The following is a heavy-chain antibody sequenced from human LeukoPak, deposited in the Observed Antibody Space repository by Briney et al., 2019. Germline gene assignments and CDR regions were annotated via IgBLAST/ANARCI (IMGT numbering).Heavy chain of an antibody. J-gene: IGHJ4*02. V-gene: IGHV1-69*04. CDR2: IIPILGIA. Sequence: SVKVSCKASGYTFTSYGFSWVRQAPGQGLEWMGRIIPILGIANYAQKFQGRVTITADKSTSTAYMELSSLRSEDTAVYYCARAMVRGVIGRFDYWGQGTLVTVSS. CDR1: GYTFTSYG. D-gene: IGHD3-10*01. CDR3: ARAMVRGVIGRFDY.